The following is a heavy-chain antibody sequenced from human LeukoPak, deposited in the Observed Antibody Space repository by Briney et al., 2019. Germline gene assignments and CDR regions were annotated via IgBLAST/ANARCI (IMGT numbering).Heavy chain of an antibody. CDR1: GFTFSSYA. Sequence: PVGSLRLSCAASGFTFSSYAMSWVRQAPGKGLEWVSAISGSGGSTYYADSVKGRFTISRDNSKNTLYLQMNSLRAEDTAVYYCASTGYGLGYCSGGSCYYYWGQGTLVTVSS. CDR3: ASTGYGLGYCSGGSCYYY. V-gene: IGHV3-23*01. CDR2: ISGSGGST. J-gene: IGHJ4*02. D-gene: IGHD2-15*01.